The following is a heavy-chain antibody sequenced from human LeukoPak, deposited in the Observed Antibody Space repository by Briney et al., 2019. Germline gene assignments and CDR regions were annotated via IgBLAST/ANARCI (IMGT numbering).Heavy chain of an antibody. Sequence: GGSLRLSCAASGFTFSSYSMNWVRQAPGKGLEWVSYISSSSSTIYYADSVKGRFTISRDNAKNSLCLQMNSLRAEDTAVYYCARDPQFVRGDYYFDYGGQGPLVTVSS. CDR2: ISSSSSTI. V-gene: IGHV3-48*01. CDR1: GFTFSSYS. J-gene: IGHJ4*02. D-gene: IGHD3-10*01. CDR3: ARDPQFVRGDYYFDY.